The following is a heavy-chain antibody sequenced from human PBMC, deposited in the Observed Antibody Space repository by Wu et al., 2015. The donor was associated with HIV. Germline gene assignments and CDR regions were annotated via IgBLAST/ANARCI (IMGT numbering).Heavy chain of an antibody. D-gene: IGHD3-22*01. CDR1: GYTFTSYD. V-gene: IGHV1-8*01. CDR2: MNPNSGNT. J-gene: IGHJ3*02. CDR3: ARACDYYDSSGCHNAFDI. Sequence: QVQLVQSGAEVKKPGASVKVSCKASGYTFTSYDINWVRQATGQGLEWMGWMNPNSGNTGYAQKFQGRVTMTRNTSISTAYMELSSLRSEDTAVYYCARACDYYDSSGCHNAFDIWAKGQWSPSLQ.